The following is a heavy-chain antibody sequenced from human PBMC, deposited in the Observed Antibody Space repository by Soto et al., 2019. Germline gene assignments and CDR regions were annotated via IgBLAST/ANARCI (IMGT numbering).Heavy chain of an antibody. CDR2: VNEDGIEG. CDR3: AHCGGAGSDY. V-gene: IGHV3-7*01. CDR1: GFSFSSYD. Sequence: GGSLRLSCAASGFSFSSYDMSWVRQAQGKGLEWVANVNEDGIEGYYVDSVKGRFTVSRDNAKNSLYLQMNSLRAEDTAVYYCAHCGGAGSDYWGQGTMVTVSS. D-gene: IGHD1-26*01. J-gene: IGHJ4*02.